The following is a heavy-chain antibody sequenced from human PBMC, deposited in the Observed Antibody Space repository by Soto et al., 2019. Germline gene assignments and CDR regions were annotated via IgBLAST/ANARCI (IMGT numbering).Heavy chain of an antibody. D-gene: IGHD3-16*01. CDR3: ARVPSYQGGFDY. CDR2: IDHSGST. Sequence: PSETLSLTCTVSGGSICSSGYYWGWTRQPPGKGLEWIGYIDHSGSTYYNPPRKSRVTISVDRSMNQCSLKLSSLTAAVSAVYYCARVPSYQGGFDYWGQGTLVTVSS. CDR1: GGSICSSGYY. J-gene: IGHJ4*02. V-gene: IGHV4-30-2*01.